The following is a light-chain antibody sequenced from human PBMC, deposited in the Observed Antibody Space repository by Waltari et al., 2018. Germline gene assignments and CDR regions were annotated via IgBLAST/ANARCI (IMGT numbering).Light chain of an antibody. CDR2: RAS. J-gene: IGKJ1*01. CDR1: QNINDY. CDR3: QQHKTYPWT. Sequence: DIQMTQSPSSLSTSVGDRVTISCRASQNINDYLAWYQQKPGKAPNLLIYRASSLQSGVPSRFTGSGSGTDFTLTINSLQPEDFGTYYCQQHKTYPWTFGQGTEVDIK. V-gene: IGKV1-16*01.